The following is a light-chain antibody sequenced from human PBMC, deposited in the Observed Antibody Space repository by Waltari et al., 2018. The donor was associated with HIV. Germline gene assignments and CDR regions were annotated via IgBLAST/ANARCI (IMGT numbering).Light chain of an antibody. J-gene: IGKJ2*01. CDR3: QQHYSPPYT. Sequence: DIVMTQSPDSLAVSLGEGATINWKASQSDLNSPSNKNSFVWYQQKPGQPPKLLIYWASTRDPGVPDRFSGSGSGTDFTLTISSLQAEDVAVYYCQQHYSPPYTFGQGTKLEIK. V-gene: IGKV4-1*01. CDR2: WAS. CDR1: QSDLNSPSNKNS.